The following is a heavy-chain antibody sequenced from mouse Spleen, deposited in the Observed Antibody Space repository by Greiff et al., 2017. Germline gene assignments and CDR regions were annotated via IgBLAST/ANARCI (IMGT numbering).Heavy chain of an antibody. CDR3: ARRAELGEAWFAY. D-gene: IGHD4-1*01. CDR1: GFTFSSYG. J-gene: IGHJ3*01. V-gene: IGHV5-6*02. CDR2: ISSGGSYT. Sequence: EVKVVESGGDLVKPGGSLKLSCAASGFTFSSYGMSWVRQTPDKRLEWVATISSGGSYTYYPDSVKGRFTISRDNAKNTLYLQMSSLKSEDTAMYYCARRAELGEAWFAYWGQGTLVTVSA.